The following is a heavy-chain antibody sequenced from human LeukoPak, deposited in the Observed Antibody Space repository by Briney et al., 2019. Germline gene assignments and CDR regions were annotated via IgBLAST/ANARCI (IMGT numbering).Heavy chain of an antibody. CDR3: ARAGIITGTERYFDY. V-gene: IGHV1-18*01. CDR2: ISAYNGNT. CDR1: GYTFTSYG. J-gene: IGHJ4*02. Sequence: ASVKVSCKASGYTFTSYGISWVRQAPGQGLEWTGWISAYNGNTNYAQKLQGRVTMTTDTSTSTAYMELRSLRSDDTAVYYCARAGIITGTERYFDYWGQGTLVTVSS. D-gene: IGHD1-7*01.